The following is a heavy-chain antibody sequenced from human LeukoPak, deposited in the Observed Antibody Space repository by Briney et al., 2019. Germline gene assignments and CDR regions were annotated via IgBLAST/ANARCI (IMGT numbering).Heavy chain of an antibody. CDR1: GFTFSSYE. V-gene: IGHV3-48*03. Sequence: GGSLRLSCAASGFTFSSYEMNWVRQAPGKGLEWVSYISSSGSTIYYADSVKGRFTISRDNAKNSLYLQMNSLRAEDTAVYYCASVFGELFGGGYWGQGTLVTVSS. J-gene: IGHJ4*02. D-gene: IGHD3-10*01. CDR3: ASVFGELFGGGY. CDR2: ISSSGSTI.